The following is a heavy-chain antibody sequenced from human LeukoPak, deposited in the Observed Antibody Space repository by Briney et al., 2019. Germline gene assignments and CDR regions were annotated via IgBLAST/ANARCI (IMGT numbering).Heavy chain of an antibody. D-gene: IGHD2-15*01. V-gene: IGHV4-59*12. J-gene: IGHJ4*02. CDR1: GGSISSYY. CDR2: IYYSGST. CDR3: ARGAEDIVVAVAAPAYFDY. Sequence: PSETLSLTCTVSGGSISSYYWSWIRQPPGKGLEWIGYIYYSGSTNYNPSLKSRVTISVDTSKNQFSLKLSSVTAADTAVYYCARGAEDIVVAVAAPAYFDYWGQGTLVTVSS.